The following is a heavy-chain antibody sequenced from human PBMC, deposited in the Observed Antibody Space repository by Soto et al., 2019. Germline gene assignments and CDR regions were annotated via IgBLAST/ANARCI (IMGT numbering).Heavy chain of an antibody. J-gene: IGHJ6*02. V-gene: IGHV3-23*01. Sequence: EVQLLESGGGLVQPGGSLSLSCAASGFTFRSYAMTWVRQAPGKGLEWVSTISDSGLTTYYVDSVKGRFTISRDNSKNTLYLQINSRRAEDTAVYYCARIGVNAGMDVWGQGTTVIVSS. CDR2: ISDSGLTT. D-gene: IGHD3-10*01. CDR1: GFTFRSYA. CDR3: ARIGVNAGMDV.